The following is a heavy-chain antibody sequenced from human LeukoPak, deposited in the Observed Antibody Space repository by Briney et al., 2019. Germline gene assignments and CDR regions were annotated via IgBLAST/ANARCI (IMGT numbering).Heavy chain of an antibody. V-gene: IGHV1-8*01. J-gene: IGHJ6*02. Sequence: GASVKVSCKASGYTFTSYDINWVRQATGQGREWMGWMNPNSGNTGYAQKFQGRVTMTRNTSISTAYMELSSLRSEDTAVYYCARGLISRKMIVVVTSSYYGMDVWGQGTTVTVSS. CDR3: ARGLISRKMIVVVTSSYYGMDV. CDR1: GYTFTSYD. D-gene: IGHD3-22*01. CDR2: MNPNSGNT.